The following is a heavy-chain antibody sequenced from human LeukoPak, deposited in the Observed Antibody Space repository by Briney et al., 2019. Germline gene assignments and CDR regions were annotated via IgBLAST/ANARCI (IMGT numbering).Heavy chain of an antibody. V-gene: IGHV1-18*01. CDR1: GYTFTSYG. D-gene: IGHD6-13*01. J-gene: IGHJ4*02. CDR2: ISAYNGNT. CDR3: ARETRSIAAAGTTDY. Sequence: ASVKVSCKASGYTFTSYGNSWVRQAPGQGLEWMGWISAYNGNTSYAQKLQGRVTMTTDTSTSTAYMELRSLRSDDTAVYYCARETRSIAAAGTTDYWGQGTLVTVSS.